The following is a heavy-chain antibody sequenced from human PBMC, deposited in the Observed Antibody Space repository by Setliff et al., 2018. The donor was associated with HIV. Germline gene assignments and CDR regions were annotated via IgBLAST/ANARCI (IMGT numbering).Heavy chain of an antibody. Sequence: PSETLSLTCTVSGASISSHYWSWIRQSLGKGLEWIGHVYYSGTTKYNPSLQSRVSMSVDTSKNQVSVRLQSLSAADTAVYYCARDVTFITHDALDLWGQGIMVTVSS. J-gene: IGHJ3*01. CDR2: VYYSGTT. CDR3: ARDVTFITHDALDL. V-gene: IGHV4-59*11. CDR1: GASISSHY. D-gene: IGHD3-22*01.